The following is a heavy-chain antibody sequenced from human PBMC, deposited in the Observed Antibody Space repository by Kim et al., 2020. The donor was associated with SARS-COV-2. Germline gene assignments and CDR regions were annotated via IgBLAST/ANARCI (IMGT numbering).Heavy chain of an antibody. J-gene: IGHJ4*02. V-gene: IGHV5-51*01. Sequence: GESLKISCKGSGYSFTSYWIGWVRQMPGKGLEWMGIIYPGDSDTRYSPSFQGQVTISADKSISTAYLQWSSLKASDTAMYYCVKTGSSSWYEIDYWGQGTLVTVSS. CDR2: IYPGDSDT. CDR1: GYSFTSYW. D-gene: IGHD6-13*01. CDR3: VKTGSSSWYEIDY.